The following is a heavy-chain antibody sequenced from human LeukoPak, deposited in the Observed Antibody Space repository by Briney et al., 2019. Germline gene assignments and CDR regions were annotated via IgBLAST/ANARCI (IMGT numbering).Heavy chain of an antibody. CDR2: IYPGDSDT. Sequence: GVSLKISCKGSGYSFTSYWIGWVRPMPGKGLEWMGIIYPGDSDTRYSPSFQGQVTISADKSISTAYLQWSSLKASDTAMYYCVRLEGYYDSSGYYLVSYFDYWGQGTLVTVSS. D-gene: IGHD3-22*01. J-gene: IGHJ4*02. V-gene: IGHV5-51*01. CDR3: VRLEGYYDSSGYYLVSYFDY. CDR1: GYSFTSYW.